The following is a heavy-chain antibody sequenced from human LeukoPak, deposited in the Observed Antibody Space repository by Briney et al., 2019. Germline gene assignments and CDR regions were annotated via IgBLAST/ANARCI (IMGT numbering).Heavy chain of an antibody. CDR1: GGSISSSSYY. Sequence: SETLSLTCTVSGGSISSSSYYWGWIRQPPGKGLEWIGSIYYSGSTYYNPSLKSRVTISVDTSKNQFSLKLSSVTAADTAVYYCARGGIWFGDPPEAVWGQGTLVTVSS. V-gene: IGHV4-39*07. D-gene: IGHD3-10*01. CDR2: IYYSGST. J-gene: IGHJ4*02. CDR3: ARGGIWFGDPPEAV.